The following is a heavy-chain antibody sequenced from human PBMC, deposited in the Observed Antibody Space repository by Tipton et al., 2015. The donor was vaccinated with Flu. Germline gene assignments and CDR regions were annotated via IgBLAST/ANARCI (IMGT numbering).Heavy chain of an antibody. CDR2: IYYSGST. CDR3: ARDQGFGGGLTYDYYAMDV. V-gene: IGHV4-31*03. CDR1: GGSIGSGGGY. Sequence: TLSLTCTVSGGSIGSGGGYWSWIRQHPGKGLEWIGSIYYSGSTYYNPSLESRLSISVDTSKNQFSLKLISMTAADAAVYYCARDQGFGGGLTYDYYAMDVWGQGTTVTASS. D-gene: IGHD3-10*01. J-gene: IGHJ6*02.